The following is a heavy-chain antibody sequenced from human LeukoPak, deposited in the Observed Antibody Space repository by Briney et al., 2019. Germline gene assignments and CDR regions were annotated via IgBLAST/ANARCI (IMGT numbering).Heavy chain of an antibody. J-gene: IGHJ4*02. V-gene: IGHV4-39*07. CDR3: ARARRDGYNWVYYFDY. D-gene: IGHD5-24*01. CDR2: IYYSGST. Sequence: SETLSLTCTVSGGSISSSSYYWGWIRQPPGKGLEWIGSIYYSGSTYYNPSLKSRVTISVDTSKNQFSLKLSSVTAADTAVYYCARARRDGYNWVYYFDYWGQGTLVTVSS. CDR1: GGSISSSSYY.